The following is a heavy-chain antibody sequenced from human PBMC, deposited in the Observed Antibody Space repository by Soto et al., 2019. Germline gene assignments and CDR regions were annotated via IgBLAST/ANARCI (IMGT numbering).Heavy chain of an antibody. CDR2: ISYDGSNK. CDR3: AKDNCISTSCYRLYNWFDP. V-gene: IGHV3-30*18. CDR1: GFTFSSYG. Sequence: GGSLRLSCAASGFTFSSYGMHWVRQAPGKGLEWVAVISYDGSNKYYADSVRGRFTISRDNSKNTLYLQMNSLRAEDTAVYYCAKDNCISTSCYRLYNWFDPWGQGTLVTVSS. D-gene: IGHD2-2*01. J-gene: IGHJ5*02.